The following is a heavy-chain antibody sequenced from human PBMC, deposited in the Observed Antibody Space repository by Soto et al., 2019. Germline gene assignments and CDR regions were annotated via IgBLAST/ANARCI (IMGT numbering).Heavy chain of an antibody. J-gene: IGHJ4*02. CDR2: INAGNGNT. CDR3: ARALLLGSSSDY. D-gene: IGHD6-6*01. Sequence: ASVKVSCKASGYTFTSYAMHWVRQAPGQRLEWMGWINAGNGNTKYSQKFQGRVTITRDTSASTAYMELSSLRSEDTAVYYCARALLLGSSSDYWGQGTLVTVSS. CDR1: GYTFTSYA. V-gene: IGHV1-3*01.